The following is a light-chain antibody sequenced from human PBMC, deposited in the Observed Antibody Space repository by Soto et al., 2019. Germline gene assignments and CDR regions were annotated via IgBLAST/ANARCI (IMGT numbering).Light chain of an antibody. CDR2: SNN. CDR1: SSNIGSNT. V-gene: IGLV1-44*01. CDR3: AAWDGSLNGWV. J-gene: IGLJ3*02. Sequence: QSVLTQPPSASGTPGPRVTISCSGSSSNIGSNTVNWYQQLPGTAPKLLIYSNNQRPSGVPDRFSGSKSGTSAPLAISGLQSEDEADYYCAAWDGSLNGWVFGGGTKLTVL.